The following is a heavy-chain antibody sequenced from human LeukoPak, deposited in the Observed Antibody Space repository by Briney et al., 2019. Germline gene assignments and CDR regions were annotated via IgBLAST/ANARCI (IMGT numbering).Heavy chain of an antibody. CDR2: IIPVLNIA. CDR3: ARDQGLTAPPPYGLDV. J-gene: IGHJ6*02. D-gene: IGHD4/OR15-4a*01. Sequence: SVKVSCKTSGGTFSSSAITWVRQAPGQGLEWMGRIIPVLNIASYAQKFQGRVTITADTSTSTVYMELSSLRSEETAVYYCARDQGLTAPPPYGLDVWGQGTTVIVSS. V-gene: IGHV1-69*04. CDR1: GGTFSSSA.